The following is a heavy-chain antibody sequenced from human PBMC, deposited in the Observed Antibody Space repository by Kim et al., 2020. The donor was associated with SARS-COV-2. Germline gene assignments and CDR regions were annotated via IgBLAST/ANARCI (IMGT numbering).Heavy chain of an antibody. V-gene: IGHV4-39*01. CDR2: IYYSGST. CDR3: ASNGYSYGYDYYYGMDV. D-gene: IGHD5-18*01. J-gene: IGHJ6*02. Sequence: SETLSLTCTVSGGSISSSSYYWGWIRQPPGKGLEWIGSIYYSGSTYYNPSLKSRVTISVDTSKNQFSLKLSSVTAADTAVYYCASNGYSYGYDYYYGMDVWGQGTTVTVSS. CDR1: GGSISSSSYY.